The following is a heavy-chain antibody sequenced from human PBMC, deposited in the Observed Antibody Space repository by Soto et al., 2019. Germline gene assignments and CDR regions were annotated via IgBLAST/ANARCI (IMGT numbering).Heavy chain of an antibody. Sequence: SETLSLTCTVSGGSVSSGSYYWSWIRQPPGKGLEWIGYIYYSGSTNYNPSLKSRVTISVDTSKNQFSLKLSSVTAADTAVYYCAGESNSSGWQDGPDYYYYYGMDVWGQGTTVTVSS. CDR1: GGSVSSGSYY. D-gene: IGHD6-19*01. CDR2: IYYSGST. V-gene: IGHV4-61*01. CDR3: AGESNSSGWQDGPDYYYYYGMDV. J-gene: IGHJ6*02.